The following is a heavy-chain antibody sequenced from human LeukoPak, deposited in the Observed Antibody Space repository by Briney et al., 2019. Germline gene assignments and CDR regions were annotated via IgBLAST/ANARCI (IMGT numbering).Heavy chain of an antibody. V-gene: IGHV3-15*01. J-gene: IGHJ6*03. Sequence: SGGSLRLSCAVSGFTVSSNYMSWVRQAPGRGLEWVGRIKSKTDDGTTDYAAPVKGRFSISRDDSKNTLYLQMNSLKTEDTAVYYCTTETGKWLRFLARESRYNYYYYMDVWGKGTTVTISS. CDR2: IKSKTDDGTT. D-gene: IGHD5-12*01. CDR1: GFTVSSNY. CDR3: TTETGKWLRFLARESRYNYYYYMDV.